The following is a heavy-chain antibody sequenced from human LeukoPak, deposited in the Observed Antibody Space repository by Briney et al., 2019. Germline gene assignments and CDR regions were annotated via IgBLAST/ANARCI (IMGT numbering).Heavy chain of an antibody. CDR2: ISGSSGIST. CDR1: GFTFSTYA. CDR3: AKGHLYFDY. Sequence: GGTLRLSCAVSGFTFSTYAMTWVRQAPGKGLQWVSSISGSSGISTYYADSAKGRFTISRDNSKNTLYLQMNSLRAEDTAVYYCAKGHLYFDYWGQGTLVTVSS. V-gene: IGHV3-23*01. J-gene: IGHJ4*02.